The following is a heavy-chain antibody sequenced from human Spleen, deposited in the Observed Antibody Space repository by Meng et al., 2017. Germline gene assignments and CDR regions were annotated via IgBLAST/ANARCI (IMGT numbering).Heavy chain of an antibody. D-gene: IGHD1-7*01. V-gene: IGHV4-4*02. CDR3: ARKYGNYPYYFDY. CDR2: IYHSGSA. J-gene: IGHJ4*02. CDR1: GASITTNNR. Sequence: QVRLQESGPGLVKASGTPSLTCGVSGASITTNNRWSWVRQPPGKGLEWIGEIYHSGSANYNPSLKSRLTMSVDKSKTQFSLTLSSVTAADTAVYYCARKYGNYPYYFDYWGQGTLVTVSS.